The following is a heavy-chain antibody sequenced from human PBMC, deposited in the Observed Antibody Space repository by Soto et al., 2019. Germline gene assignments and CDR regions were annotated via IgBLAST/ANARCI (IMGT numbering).Heavy chain of an antibody. J-gene: IGHJ5*01. Sequence: QVQLVQSGAEVKKPGASVKVSCKASGYTFTNYGISWVRQAPGQGLEWMGWISAYNGNTKYAQKFQGRVTMTTDTSTKASYKDLMSLISDEVLVYYCASGVGSGSYYNHCHWFDPWGQGTLGTGFS. CDR2: ISAYNGNT. CDR1: GYTFTNYG. V-gene: IGHV1-18*03. D-gene: IGHD3-10*01. CDR3: ASGVGSGSYYNHCHWFDP.